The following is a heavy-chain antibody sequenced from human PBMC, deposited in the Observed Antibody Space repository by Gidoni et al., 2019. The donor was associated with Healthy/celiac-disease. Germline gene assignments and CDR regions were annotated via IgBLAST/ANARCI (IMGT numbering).Heavy chain of an antibody. CDR3: AVGWTNWFDP. CDR2: ISRSGSPI. Sequence: QVQLVDSGGGLVKPGGSLRPSCAASGFTFSDYYMSWLRQAPGKGMEWVSYISRSGSPIYYADSVRGRFTISRDNAKNSLYLQMNSLRAEDTAVYYCAVGWTNWFDPWGQGTLVTVSS. D-gene: IGHD1-26*01. J-gene: IGHJ5*02. V-gene: IGHV3-11*04. CDR1: GFTFSDYY.